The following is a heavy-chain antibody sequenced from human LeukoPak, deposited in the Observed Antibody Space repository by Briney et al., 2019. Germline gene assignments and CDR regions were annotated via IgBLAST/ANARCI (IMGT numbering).Heavy chain of an antibody. D-gene: IGHD3-3*01. CDR2: IYYSGST. Sequence: SETLSLTCTVSGGSISSSSYYWGWIRQPPGKGLEWIGSIYYSGSTYYNPSLKSRVTISVDTSKNQFSLKLSSVTAADTAVYYCARQPRDYDFWSGYYPLFDYWGQGTLVTASS. J-gene: IGHJ4*02. V-gene: IGHV4-39*01. CDR1: GGSISSSSYY. CDR3: ARQPRDYDFWSGYYPLFDY.